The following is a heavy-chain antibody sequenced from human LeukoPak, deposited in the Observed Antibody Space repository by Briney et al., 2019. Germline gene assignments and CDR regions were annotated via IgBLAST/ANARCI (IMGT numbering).Heavy chain of an antibody. CDR3: ARRGYSYGSPRLLRFYYFDY. V-gene: IGHV4-61*01. J-gene: IGHJ4*02. CDR2: IYYSGST. D-gene: IGHD5-18*01. CDR1: GGSISSSSYY. Sequence: SETLSLTCTVSGGSISSSSYYWSWIRQPPGKGLEWIGYIYYSGSTNYNPSLKSRVTISVDTSKNQFSLKLSSVTAADTAVYYCARRGYSYGSPRLLRFYYFDYWGQGTLVTVSS.